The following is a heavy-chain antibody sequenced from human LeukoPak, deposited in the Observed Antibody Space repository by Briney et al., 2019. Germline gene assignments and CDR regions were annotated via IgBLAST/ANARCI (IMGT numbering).Heavy chain of an antibody. CDR3: ARDFLGYCSSTSCYFWGMDV. J-gene: IGHJ6*02. D-gene: IGHD2-2*01. Sequence: PSETLSLTCTVSGGSISSYYWSWIRQPAGKGLEWIGRIYTSGSTNYNPSLKSRVTMSVDTSKNQFSLKLSSVTAADTAVYYCARDFLGYCSSTSCYFWGMDVWGQGTTVTVSS. CDR2: IYTSGST. CDR1: GGSISSYY. V-gene: IGHV4-4*07.